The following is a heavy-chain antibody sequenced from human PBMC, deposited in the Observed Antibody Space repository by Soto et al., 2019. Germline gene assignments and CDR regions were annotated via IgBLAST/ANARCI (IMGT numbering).Heavy chain of an antibody. CDR3: AKGHSIAAAWYADY. J-gene: IGHJ4*02. CDR2: ISGSGGST. CDR1: GFTFSSYA. V-gene: IGHV3-23*01. D-gene: IGHD6-13*01. Sequence: EVPLLESGGGLVQPGGSLRLSCAASGFTFSSYAMSWVRQAPGKGLEWVSAISGSGGSTYYADSVKGRFTISSDNSKNPRYLQMTSLGAEATAVYYCAKGHSIAAAWYADYWGQGTLVTVSS.